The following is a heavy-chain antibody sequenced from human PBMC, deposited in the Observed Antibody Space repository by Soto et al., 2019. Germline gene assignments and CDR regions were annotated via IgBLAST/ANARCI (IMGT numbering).Heavy chain of an antibody. CDR1: RYTFTSYA. V-gene: IGHV1-3*01. CDR3: ARKPSEGSGNIYYYYYGMDV. J-gene: IGHJ6*02. CDR2: INAGNGNT. D-gene: IGHD3-10*01. Sequence: GASVKVSSKASRYTFTSYAMHSVRPAPRQRLERMRWINAGNGNTKYSQKFQGRVTITRDTSASTAYLELSSLRSEDTAVYYCARKPSEGSGNIYYYYYGMDVWGQGTTVTVSS.